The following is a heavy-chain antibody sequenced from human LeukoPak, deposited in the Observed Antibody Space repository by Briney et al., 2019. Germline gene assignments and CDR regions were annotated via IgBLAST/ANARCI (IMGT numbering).Heavy chain of an antibody. CDR3: ARDYFDY. J-gene: IGHJ4*02. CDR1: GFTFSSYG. CDR2: IRYDGSNK. V-gene: IGHV3-30*02. Sequence: GGSLRLSCAASGFTFSSYGMHWVRQAPGKGLEWVAFIRYDGSNKYYADSVKGRFTISRDNAKNSLYLQMNSLRAEDTAVYYCARDYFDYWGQGTLVTVSS.